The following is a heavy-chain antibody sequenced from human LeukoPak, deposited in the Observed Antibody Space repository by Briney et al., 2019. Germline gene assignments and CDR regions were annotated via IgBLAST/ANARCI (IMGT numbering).Heavy chain of an antibody. CDR3: ATGGYDSSGYYSGFDY. J-gene: IGHJ4*02. CDR2: IIPIFGTA. D-gene: IGHD3-22*01. CDR1: GGTFSSYA. Sequence: SVKVSCKASGGTFSSYAISWVRQAPGQGLEWMGGIIPIFGTANYAQKFQGRVTITADESTSTAYMELSSLRSEDTAVYYCATGGYDSSGYYSGFDYWGQGTLVTVSS. V-gene: IGHV1-69*01.